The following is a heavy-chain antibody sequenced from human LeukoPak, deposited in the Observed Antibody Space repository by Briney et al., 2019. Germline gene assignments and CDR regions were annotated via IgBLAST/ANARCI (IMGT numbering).Heavy chain of an antibody. V-gene: IGHV4-4*07. CDR2: IYSSGST. CDR3: ARQGGFASSAGV. J-gene: IGHJ6*04. D-gene: IGHD2-2*01. Sequence: PSETLSLTCSVFGGSISSYYWSWIRQPAGKGLEWIGRIYSSGSTNYNPSLKSRVTISVDTSKNQFSLKLSSVTAADTAVYFCARQGGFASSAGVWGKGTTVTVSS. CDR1: GGSISSYY.